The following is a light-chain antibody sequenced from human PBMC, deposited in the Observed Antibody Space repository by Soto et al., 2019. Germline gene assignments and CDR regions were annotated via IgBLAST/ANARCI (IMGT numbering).Light chain of an antibody. Sequence: DIQMTQSPSSLSASVGDRVTITCRASQSISSYLNWYQQKPGKAPKLLIYAASSLQSGVPSRFSGSGSVTDFTLTISSLQPEDFATYYCQQSYRTPWWTFGQGTNVETK. CDR3: QQSYRTPWWT. V-gene: IGKV1-39*01. J-gene: IGKJ1*01. CDR1: QSISSY. CDR2: AAS.